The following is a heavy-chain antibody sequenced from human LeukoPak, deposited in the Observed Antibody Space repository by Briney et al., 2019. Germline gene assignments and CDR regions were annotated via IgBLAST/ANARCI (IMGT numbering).Heavy chain of an antibody. V-gene: IGHV3-30*04. J-gene: IGHJ6*04. CDR2: TLFDGSDK. CDR1: GFTFSSYA. D-gene: IGHD3-10*01. Sequence: RGSLRLSCAASGFTFSSYAMFWVRQAPGKGLEWVALTLFDGSDKYYADSVKGRFTISRDNSKNTLYLEMNSLRAEDTAVYYCARDHLERRPRAYYYLSGSYYPLYGMDVWGKGTTVTVSS. CDR3: ARDHLERRPRAYYYLSGSYYPLYGMDV.